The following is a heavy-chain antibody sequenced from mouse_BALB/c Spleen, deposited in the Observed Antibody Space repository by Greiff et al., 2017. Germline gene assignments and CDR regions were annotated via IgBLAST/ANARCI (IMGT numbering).Heavy chain of an antibody. Sequence: QVQLQQSGAELMKPGASVKISCKATGYTFSSYWIEWVKQRPGHGLEWIGEILPGSGSTNYNEKFKGKATFTADTSSNTAYMQLSSLTSEDSAVYYCARALLLRLRKGYFDVWGAGTTVTVSS. CDR1: GYTFSSYW. CDR3: ARALLLRLRKGYFDV. V-gene: IGHV1-9*01. J-gene: IGHJ1*01. D-gene: IGHD1-2*01. CDR2: ILPGSGST.